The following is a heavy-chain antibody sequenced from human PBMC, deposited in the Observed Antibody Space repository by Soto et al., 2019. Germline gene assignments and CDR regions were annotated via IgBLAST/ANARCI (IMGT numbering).Heavy chain of an antibody. CDR2: IYYFGSI. CDR3: ARGRTSSPTPGDY. CDR1: GGSISSGGYY. V-gene: IGHV4-31*11. D-gene: IGHD2-2*01. Sequence: SETLSLTCAVSGGSISSGGYYWSWIRQHPEKNLEWIGYIYYFGSIYYNPSLKSRVTISVDTSKNQFSLKLSSVTAVDTAVYYCARGRTSSPTPGDYWGQGTLVTVSS. J-gene: IGHJ4*02.